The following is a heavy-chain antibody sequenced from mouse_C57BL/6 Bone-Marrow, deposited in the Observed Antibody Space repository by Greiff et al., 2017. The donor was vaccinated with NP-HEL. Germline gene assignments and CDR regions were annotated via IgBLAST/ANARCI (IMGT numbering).Heavy chain of an antibody. CDR3: ARSSDDYDVGTSLFAD. CDR1: GYTFTSYW. V-gene: IGHV1-72*01. D-gene: IGHD2-4*01. Sequence: QVQLQQPGAELVKPGASVKLSCKASGYTFTSYWMHWVKQRPGRGLEWIGRIDPTSGGTKYNEKFKSKATLTVDKPSSTAYMQLSSLTSEDSAVYYCARSSDDYDVGTSLFADWGQGTLVTVSA. CDR2: IDPTSGGT. J-gene: IGHJ3*01.